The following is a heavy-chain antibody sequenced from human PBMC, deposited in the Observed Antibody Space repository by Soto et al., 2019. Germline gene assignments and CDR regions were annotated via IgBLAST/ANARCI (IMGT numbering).Heavy chain of an antibody. CDR2: IIPIFGTA. Sequence: AVKVSCKACGGTFSSYAISWVRQAPGQGLEWMGGIIPIFGTANYAQKFQGRVTITADESTSTAYMELSSLRSEDTAVYYCARVAMIVVVLTEGYFDYWGQGTLVTVSS. D-gene: IGHD3-22*01. CDR1: GGTFSSYA. CDR3: ARVAMIVVVLTEGYFDY. V-gene: IGHV1-69*13. J-gene: IGHJ4*02.